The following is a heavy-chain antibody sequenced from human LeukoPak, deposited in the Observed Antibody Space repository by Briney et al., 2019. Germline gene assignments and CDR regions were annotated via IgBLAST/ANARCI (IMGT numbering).Heavy chain of an antibody. Sequence: PSETLSLTCTVFGGSISSSSYYWGWIRQPPGKGLEWIGSIYYSGSTYYNPSLKSRVTISVDTSKNQFSLKLSSVTAADTAVYYCARHFSIAAAVPRYYFDYWGQGTLVTVSS. J-gene: IGHJ4*02. V-gene: IGHV4-39*01. CDR1: GGSISSSSYY. D-gene: IGHD6-13*01. CDR2: IYYSGST. CDR3: ARHFSIAAAVPRYYFDY.